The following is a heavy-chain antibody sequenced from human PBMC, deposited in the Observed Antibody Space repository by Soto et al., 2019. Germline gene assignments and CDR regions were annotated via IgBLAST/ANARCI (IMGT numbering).Heavy chain of an antibody. D-gene: IGHD3-22*01. J-gene: IGHJ4*02. V-gene: IGHV3-30-3*01. CDR2: IAYGGSNQ. CDR3: ARYITMIVVVSYYFDY. Sequence: GGSLRLSCEASGFTFSNYTMHWVRQSPGKGLEWVSVIAYGGSNQFYADSVKGRFTISRDNSKNTLYLQMNSLRAEDTAVYYCARYITMIVVVSYYFDYWGQGTLVTVSS. CDR1: GFTFSNYT.